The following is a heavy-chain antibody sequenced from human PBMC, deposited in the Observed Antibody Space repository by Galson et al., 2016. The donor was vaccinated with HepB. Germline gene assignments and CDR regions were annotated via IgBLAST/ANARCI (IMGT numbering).Heavy chain of an antibody. J-gene: IGHJ6*02. CDR1: GFTFSRYE. CDR3: AKDAYIVATRGYGMDV. V-gene: IGHV3-48*03. D-gene: IGHD6-13*01. Sequence: SLRLSCAASGFTFSRYEMNWVRQAPGKGLEWVSYISSSGTTIYYADSVKGRFTISRDNSKNTVYLQMNTLRPEDTAVYYCAKDAYIVATRGYGMDVWGQGTAVTVSS. CDR2: ISSSGTTI.